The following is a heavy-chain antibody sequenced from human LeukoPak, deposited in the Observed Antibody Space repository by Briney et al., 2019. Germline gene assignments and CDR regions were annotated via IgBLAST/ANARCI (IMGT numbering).Heavy chain of an antibody. V-gene: IGHV4-39*01. CDR1: GGSISSSSYY. CDR3: ARQAGTLLDYFDY. CDR2: IYYSGST. J-gene: IGHJ4*02. Sequence: SETLSLTCTVSGGSISSSSYYWGWIRQPPGKGLEWIGSIYYSGSTYYNPSLKSRVTISVDTSKNQFSLKLSSVTAADTAVYYCARQAGTLLDYFDYWSQGTLVTVSS. D-gene: IGHD6-19*01.